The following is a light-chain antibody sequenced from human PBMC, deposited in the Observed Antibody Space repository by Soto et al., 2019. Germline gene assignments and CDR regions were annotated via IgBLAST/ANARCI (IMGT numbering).Light chain of an antibody. CDR3: QQYDNWPPWT. J-gene: IGKJ1*01. Sequence: EIVMTQSPAILSVAQGERATLSCRASQSVSSNLAWYQQKPGQAPRLLLYGASTRATGIPDRFSGSGSETEFTLTISSLQPEDFAVYYCQQYDNWPPWTFGQGTKVEIK. V-gene: IGKV3-15*01. CDR1: QSVSSN. CDR2: GAS.